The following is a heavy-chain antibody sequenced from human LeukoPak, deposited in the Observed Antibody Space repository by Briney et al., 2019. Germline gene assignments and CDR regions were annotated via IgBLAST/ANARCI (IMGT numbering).Heavy chain of an antibody. J-gene: IGHJ4*02. V-gene: IGHV3-21*01. CDR2: ISSSTSYI. D-gene: IGHD4-17*01. CDR1: GFTFSSYS. CDR3: ARAGGSTVPHSDY. Sequence: GGSLRLSCAASGFTFSSYSMNWIRRAPGKGLEWVSSISSSTSYIYYADSVKGRFTISKDNAKNSLYLQMNSLRAEDTAVYYCARAGGSTVPHSDYWGQGTLVTVSS.